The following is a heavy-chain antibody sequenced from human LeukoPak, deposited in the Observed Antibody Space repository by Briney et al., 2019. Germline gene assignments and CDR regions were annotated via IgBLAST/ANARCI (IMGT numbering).Heavy chain of an antibody. CDR3: ARGPGRTFGLDY. J-gene: IGHJ4*02. CDR2: IIPIFGTA. CDR1: GGTFSSYA. V-gene: IGHV1-69*13. D-gene: IGHD3-16*01. Sequence: AASVKVSCKASGGTFSSYAISWVRQAPGQGLEWMGGIIPIFGTANYAQKFQGRVTITADESTSTAYMELSSLRSEDTAVYFCARGPGRTFGLDYWGQGTLVTVSS.